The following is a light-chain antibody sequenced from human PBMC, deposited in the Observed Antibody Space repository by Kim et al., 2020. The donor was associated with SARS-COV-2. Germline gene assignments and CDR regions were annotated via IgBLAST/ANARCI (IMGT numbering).Light chain of an antibody. CDR2: KNN. Sequence: QSVLTQPPSASGTPGQRVTISCSGANSNIGVNYAYWYQQLPGTAPKLLIYKNNQRPSGVTDRLSGSKSGTSASLAISGLRPEDEADYFCAAWADRLNLVFGGGTTVTVL. V-gene: IGLV1-47*01. J-gene: IGLJ2*01. CDR1: NSNIGVNY. CDR3: AAWADRLNLV.